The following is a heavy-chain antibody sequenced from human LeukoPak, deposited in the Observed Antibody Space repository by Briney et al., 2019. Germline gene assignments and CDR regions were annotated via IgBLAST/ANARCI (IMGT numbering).Heavy chain of an antibody. V-gene: IGHV1-2*02. CDR2: INPNSGGT. CDR1: GYTFTGYY. D-gene: IGHD5-18*01. J-gene: IGHJ3*02. Sequence: ASVKVSCKASGYTFTGYYMHWVRQAPGQGLEWMGWINPNSGGTNYAQKFQGRVTMTRDTSISTAYMELSRLRSDDTAVYYCARDRGIRGYAFDIWGQGTMVTVSS. CDR3: ARDRGIRGYAFDI.